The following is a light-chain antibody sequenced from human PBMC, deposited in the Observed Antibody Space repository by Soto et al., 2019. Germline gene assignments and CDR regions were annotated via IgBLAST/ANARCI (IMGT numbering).Light chain of an antibody. J-gene: IGKJ2*01. CDR1: QGPVCGGNTF. CDR3: MQGAQWPYT. Sequence: DVVLTQSPLSRPVSHGRPASIHCRPSQGPVCGGNTFLKWFHQPRPGQSPRRLIFKASDRDSGVPDRFSGSGSGTDFTLNISRVEAEDVGIYFCMQGAQWPYTFGQGTKVDIK. V-gene: IGKV2-30*01. CDR2: KAS.